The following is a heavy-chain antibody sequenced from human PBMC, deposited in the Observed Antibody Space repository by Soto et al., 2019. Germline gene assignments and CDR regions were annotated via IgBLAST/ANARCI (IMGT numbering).Heavy chain of an antibody. Sequence: GGSLRLSXAASGFTVSSNYMSWVRQAPGKGLEWVSVIYSGGSTYYADSVKGRFTISRDNSKNTLYLQMNSLRAEDTAVYYCAREGRGSSWYVNWFDPWGQGTLVTVSS. V-gene: IGHV3-53*01. CDR3: AREGRGSSWYVNWFDP. CDR1: GFTVSSNY. D-gene: IGHD6-13*01. CDR2: IYSGGST. J-gene: IGHJ5*02.